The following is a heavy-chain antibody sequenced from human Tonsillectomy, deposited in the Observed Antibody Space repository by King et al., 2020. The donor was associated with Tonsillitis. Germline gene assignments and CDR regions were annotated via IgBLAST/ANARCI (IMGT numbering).Heavy chain of an antibody. J-gene: IGHJ3*02. CDR2: IIPIFGTA. V-gene: IGHV1-69*01. CDR3: ARDRVTVVRGALYAFDI. D-gene: IGHD3-10*01. Sequence: QLVQSGAEVKKPGSSVKVSCKASGGTFSSYAISWVRQAPGQGLEWMGGIIPIFGTANYAQKFQGRVTITADESTSTAYMELSSLRSEDTAVYYCARDRVTVVRGALYAFDIWGQGTMVTVSS. CDR1: GGTFSSYA.